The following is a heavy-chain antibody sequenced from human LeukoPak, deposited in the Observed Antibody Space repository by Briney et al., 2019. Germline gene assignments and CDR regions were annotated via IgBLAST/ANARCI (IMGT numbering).Heavy chain of an antibody. Sequence: PGGSLRLSCAASGFTFSSYEMNWVRQAPGKGLEWVSYINGGGSTIYYADSVKGRFTISRDNAKNSLYLQMNSLRVEDTAVYYCAKAGSIRFDYWGQGTLVTVSS. D-gene: IGHD1-26*01. V-gene: IGHV3-48*03. J-gene: IGHJ4*02. CDR1: GFTFSSYE. CDR2: INGGGSTI. CDR3: AKAGSIRFDY.